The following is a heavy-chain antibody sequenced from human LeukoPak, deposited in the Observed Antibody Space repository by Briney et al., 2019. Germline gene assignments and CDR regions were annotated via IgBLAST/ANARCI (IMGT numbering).Heavy chain of an antibody. CDR1: GGSISSSSYY. CDR2: IYYSGST. CDR3: ARDLSYYYDSSGYLY. Sequence: SETLSLTCTVSGGSISSSSYYWGWIRQPPGKGLEWIGSIYYSGSTYYNPSLKSRVTISVDTSKNQFSLKLSSVTAADTAVYYCARDLSYYYDSSGYLYWGQGTLVTVSS. V-gene: IGHV4-39*07. J-gene: IGHJ4*02. D-gene: IGHD3-22*01.